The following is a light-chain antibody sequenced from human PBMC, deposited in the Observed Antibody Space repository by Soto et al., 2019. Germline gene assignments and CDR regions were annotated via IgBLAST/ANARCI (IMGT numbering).Light chain of an antibody. CDR1: QSVSSN. V-gene: IGKV3-15*01. Sequence: EIVMTQSPATLSVSPGERATLSCRASQSVSSNLAWYQQKPGQAPRLLIYGASTRATGIPPSFSGSGSGTEFTLTISSLQSEDFAIYYCQQYTNWPPMYTFGQGTKLEIK. CDR3: QQYTNWPPMYT. CDR2: GAS. J-gene: IGKJ2*01.